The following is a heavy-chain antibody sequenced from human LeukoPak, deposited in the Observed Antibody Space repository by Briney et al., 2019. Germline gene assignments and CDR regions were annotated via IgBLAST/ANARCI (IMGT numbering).Heavy chain of an antibody. V-gene: IGHV4-39*07. CDR3: ARDQGAVAGTWAYYYGMDV. Sequence: SETLSLICTVSGGSISSSSYYWGWIRQPPGKGLEWIGSIYYSGSTYYNPSLKSRVTISVDTSKNQFSLKLSSVTAADTAVYYCARDQGAVAGTWAYYYGMDVWGQGATVTVSS. CDR1: GGSISSSSYY. D-gene: IGHD6-19*01. CDR2: IYYSGST. J-gene: IGHJ6*02.